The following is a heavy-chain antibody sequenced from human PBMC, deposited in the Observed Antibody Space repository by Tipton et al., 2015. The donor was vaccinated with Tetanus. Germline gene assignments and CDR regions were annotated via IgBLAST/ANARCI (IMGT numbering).Heavy chain of an antibody. CDR2: IYYSGST. V-gene: IGHV4-59*01. CDR1: GGSISSYY. D-gene: IGHD6-13*01. Sequence: GLVKPSETLSLTCTVSGGSISSYYWSWIRRPPGKGLEWIGYIYYSGSTNYNPSLKSRVTISVDTSKNQFSLKLSSVTAADTAVYYCARSEQQLVRGYYYYYYMDVWGKGTTVTVSS. CDR3: ARSEQQLVRGYYYYYYMDV. J-gene: IGHJ6*03.